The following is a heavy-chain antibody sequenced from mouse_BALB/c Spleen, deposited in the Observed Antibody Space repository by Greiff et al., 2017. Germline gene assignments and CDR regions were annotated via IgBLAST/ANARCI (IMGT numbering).Heavy chain of an antibody. CDR1: GYTFTDYA. CDR3: AREGDTTVVEEFAY. J-gene: IGHJ3*01. V-gene: IGHV1S137*01. D-gene: IGHD1-1*01. CDR2: ISTYYGDA. Sequence: QVQLKESGAELVRPGVSVKISCKGSGYTFTDYAMHWVKQSHAKSLEWIGVISTYYGDASYNQKFKGKATMTVDKSSSTAYMELARLTSEDSAIYDCAREGDTTVVEEFAYWGQGTLVTVSA.